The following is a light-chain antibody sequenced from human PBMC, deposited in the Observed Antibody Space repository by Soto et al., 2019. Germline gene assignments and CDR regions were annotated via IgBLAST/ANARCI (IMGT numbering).Light chain of an antibody. CDR2: YDS. Sequence: SSELTQPPSVSVAPGKTARITCGGNNIGSKSVHWYQQKPGQAPVLVIYYDSDRPSGIPERFSGSNSGNTATLTISRVEAGDGADYYCQVWDSSSDLVVFGGGTKLTVL. CDR1: NIGSKS. V-gene: IGLV3-21*04. CDR3: QVWDSSSDLVV. J-gene: IGLJ2*01.